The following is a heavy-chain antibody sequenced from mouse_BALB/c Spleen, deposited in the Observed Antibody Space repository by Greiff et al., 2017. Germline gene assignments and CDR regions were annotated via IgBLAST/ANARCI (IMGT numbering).Heavy chain of an antibody. CDR2: ISSGGSYT. V-gene: IGHV5-6-4*01. J-gene: IGHJ3*01. Sequence: EVQGVESGGGLVKPGGSLKLSCAASGFTFSSYTMSWVRQTPEKRLEWVATISSGGSYTYYPDSVKGRFTISRDNAKNTLHLQMISLKSEDTAMYSCTRERGSPFAYWGQGTLVTVSA. CDR3: TRERGSPFAY. CDR1: GFTFSSYT.